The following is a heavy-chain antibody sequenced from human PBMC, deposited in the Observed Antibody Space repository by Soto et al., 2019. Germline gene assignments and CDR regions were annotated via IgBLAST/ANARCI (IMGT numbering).Heavy chain of an antibody. J-gene: IGHJ4*02. CDR2: ISWNSGSI. D-gene: IGHD6-19*01. Sequence: DVQLVESGGGLVQPGRSLRLSCAASGFTFDDYAMHWVRQAPGKGLEWVSGISWNSGSIGYADSVKGRFTISRDNAKNSLYLQMNSLRAEDTALYYCAKAAVAGTYFDYWGQGTLVTVSS. CDR3: AKAAVAGTYFDY. V-gene: IGHV3-9*01. CDR1: GFTFDDYA.